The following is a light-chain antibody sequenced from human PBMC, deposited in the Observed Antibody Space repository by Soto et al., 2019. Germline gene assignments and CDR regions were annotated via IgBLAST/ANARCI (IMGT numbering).Light chain of an antibody. V-gene: IGLV1-40*01. CDR1: SSNIGAGYD. J-gene: IGLJ1*01. Sequence: QAVVTQPPSVSGAPGQRVTISCTGSSSNIGAGYDVHWYQQLPGTAPKLLIYGNSNRPSGVPDRFSGSKSGTSASLAITGLQAADEADYYCQSSDSSLSGYVFGTGTKVTVL. CDR2: GNS. CDR3: QSSDSSLSGYV.